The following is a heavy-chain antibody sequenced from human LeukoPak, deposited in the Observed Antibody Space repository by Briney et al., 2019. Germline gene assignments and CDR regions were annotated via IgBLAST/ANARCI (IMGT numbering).Heavy chain of an antibody. CDR3: ARRNSGTWWSFDS. J-gene: IGHJ4*02. V-gene: IGHV3-7*01. Sequence: GGSLRLSCEASRLTFSSYWMSWVRQAPGKGLEWVANIKDDGSQKNYIDSVKGRFTISRDNAKASLFLQMNSLSSEDTAVYYCARRNSGTWWSFDSWGQGTLVTVSS. D-gene: IGHD2-15*01. CDR2: IKDDGSQK. CDR1: RLTFSSYW.